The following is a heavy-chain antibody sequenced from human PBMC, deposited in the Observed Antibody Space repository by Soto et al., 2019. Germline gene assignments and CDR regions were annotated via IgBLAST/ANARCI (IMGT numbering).Heavy chain of an antibody. D-gene: IGHD3-10*01. V-gene: IGHV1-46*01. CDR1: GYTFTRYE. CDR3: ATNDLSGSGSPFDY. J-gene: IGHJ4*01. CDR2: INPSGGST. Sequence: GASVKGCCEASGYTFTRYEMRWVRQAPGQGLEWMGIINPSGGSTSYAQKFQGRVTMTRDTSTSRVYMAVSSLRSEDTAVYYCATNDLSGSGSPFDYRG.